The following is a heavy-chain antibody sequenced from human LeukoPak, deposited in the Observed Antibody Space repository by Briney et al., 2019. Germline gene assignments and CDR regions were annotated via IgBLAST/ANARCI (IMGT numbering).Heavy chain of an antibody. Sequence: ASVKVSCKASGYSFTGYYMHWVRQAPGQGLEWMGWINPNSGDTNYAQDFQGRVTMTRDTSISTAYMELSSLRSDDTAVYYCATKGDGYCRSTICQGAFDFWGQGTMVTVS. CDR3: ATKGDGYCRSTICQGAFDF. D-gene: IGHD2-2*01. CDR1: GYSFTGYY. J-gene: IGHJ3*01. CDR2: INPNSGDT. V-gene: IGHV1-2*02.